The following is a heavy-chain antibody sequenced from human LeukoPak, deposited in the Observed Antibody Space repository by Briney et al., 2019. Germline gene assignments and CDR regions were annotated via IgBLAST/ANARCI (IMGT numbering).Heavy chain of an antibody. CDR3: SRGSGWLSVY. D-gene: IGHD6-19*01. Sequence: PGGSLRLSCTASGFTFGDYLMSWFRQAPGKVLEWIGFISGGTTEYAASVKGRFTISRDDSTSIAYLQMNSLTTEDTAVYYCSRGSGWLSVYWGQGTLVTVSS. J-gene: IGHJ4*02. V-gene: IGHV3-49*03. CDR2: ISGGTT. CDR1: GFTFGDYL.